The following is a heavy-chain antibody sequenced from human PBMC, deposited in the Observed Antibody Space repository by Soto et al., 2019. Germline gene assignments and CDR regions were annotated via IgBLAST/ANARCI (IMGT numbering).Heavy chain of an antibody. CDR3: VKDESINWYSGHFGL. CDR2: INWNSGSI. J-gene: IGHJ4*02. CDR1: GFTFDDYA. D-gene: IGHD1-26*01. Sequence: DVQLVESGGGLVQPGRSLRLSCAASGFTFDDYAMHWVRQVPGKGLEWVSGINWNSGSIGYGDSVKGRFAISRDNAKNSLHLQMNSRSAEDTAFYYCVKDESINWYSGHFGLWGQGTLVTVSS. V-gene: IGHV3-9*01.